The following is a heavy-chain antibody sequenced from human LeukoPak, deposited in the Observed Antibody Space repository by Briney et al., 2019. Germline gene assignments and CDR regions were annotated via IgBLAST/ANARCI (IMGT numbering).Heavy chain of an antibody. Sequence: GGSLRLSCAASGFTFDDYGMSWVRQAPGKGLEWVSGINWNGGSTGYADSVKGRFTISRDNAKNSLYLQMNSLRAEDTALYYCARDVSSSGTGRFDPWGQGTLVTVSS. CDR1: GFTFDDYG. CDR3: ARDVSSSGTGRFDP. J-gene: IGHJ5*02. V-gene: IGHV3-20*04. D-gene: IGHD6-13*01. CDR2: INWNGGST.